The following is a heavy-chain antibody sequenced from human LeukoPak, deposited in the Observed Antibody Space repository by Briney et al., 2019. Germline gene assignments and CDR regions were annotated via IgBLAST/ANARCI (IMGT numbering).Heavy chain of an antibody. CDR1: GYTFTGYY. V-gene: IGHV1-2*02. J-gene: IGHJ3*02. Sequence: GASVKVSCKASGYTFTGYYRHWVRQAPGQGLEWVGWINPNSGGTNYAQKFQGRVTMTRDTSISTAYMELSRLKSDDTAVYYCARGLGGATDGFDIWGQGTVVTVSS. CDR2: INPNSGGT. CDR3: ARGLGGATDGFDI. D-gene: IGHD3-16*01.